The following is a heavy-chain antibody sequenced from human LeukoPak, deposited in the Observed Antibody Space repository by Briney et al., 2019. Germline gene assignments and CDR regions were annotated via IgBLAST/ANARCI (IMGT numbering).Heavy chain of an antibody. CDR3: GVGASSTSEFDS. CDR2: ITGSSHKT. V-gene: IGHV3-21*01. D-gene: IGHD1-26*01. J-gene: IGHJ4*02. Sequence: GGSLRLSCEASGFTFSNYALNWIRQAPGKGLEWISSITGSSHKTYYAQSLRGRVTISRDNAENSLYLQMDSPRVEDTAVYYCGVGASSTSEFDSWGQGPLVIVSS. CDR1: GFTFSNYA.